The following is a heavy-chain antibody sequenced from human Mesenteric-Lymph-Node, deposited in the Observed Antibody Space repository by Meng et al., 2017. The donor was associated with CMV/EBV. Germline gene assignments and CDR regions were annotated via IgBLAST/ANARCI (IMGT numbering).Heavy chain of an antibody. CDR3: ARRGNYDSDYSEY. D-gene: IGHD3-22*01. V-gene: IGHV4-39*01. Sequence: QLKESGPGLVKPTETLSLSFIVSGDSISNSTYYWTWIRQPPGKGLEWIGSVHHSGTTYYNPSLKGRLTLSVDTSANLFSLRLTTVTAADTATYNCARRGNYDSDYSEYWGQGTLVTVSS. J-gene: IGHJ4*02. CDR2: VHHSGTT. CDR1: GDSISNSTYY.